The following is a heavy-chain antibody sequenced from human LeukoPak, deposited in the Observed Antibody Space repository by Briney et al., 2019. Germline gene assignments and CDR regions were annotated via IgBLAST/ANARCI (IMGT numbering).Heavy chain of an antibody. CDR1: GFTFSTYG. J-gene: IGHJ4*02. Sequence: GGSLRLSCAASGFTFSTYGMYWVRQAPGKGLEWVAFIRYDGINKYYADSVKGRFTISRDNSKNTLYLQMNSLRAEDTAVYYCAKVYPAAQTPDYWGQGTLVTVST. D-gene: IGHD6-13*01. CDR2: IRYDGINK. CDR3: AKVYPAAQTPDY. V-gene: IGHV3-30*02.